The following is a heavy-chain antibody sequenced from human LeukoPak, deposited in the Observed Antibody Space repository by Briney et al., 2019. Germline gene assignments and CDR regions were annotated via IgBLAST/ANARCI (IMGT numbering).Heavy chain of an antibody. CDR1: GYTFTSYG. Sequence: SVKVSCKASGYTFTSYGISWVRQAPGQGLEWMGWISAYNGNTYYAQKLQGRVTMTTDTSTSTAYMELRSLRSDDTAVYYCARHSSGSVGDWYFDLWGRGTLVTVSS. CDR2: ISAYNGNT. V-gene: IGHV1-18*01. J-gene: IGHJ2*01. D-gene: IGHD6-19*01. CDR3: ARHSSGSVGDWYFDL.